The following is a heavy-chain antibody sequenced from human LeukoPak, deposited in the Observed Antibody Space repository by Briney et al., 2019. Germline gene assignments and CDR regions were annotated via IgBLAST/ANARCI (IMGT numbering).Heavy chain of an antibody. CDR2: INWDSKNI. CDR3: AKGNRDSSGFYYYYGMDV. J-gene: IGHJ6*02. D-gene: IGHD3-22*01. Sequence: GGSLRLSCAASGFTFDDYAMFWVRQAPGKGLEWVSGINWDSKNIGYAVSVKGRFTISRDNAKSSLYLQMNSLRAEDTAFYYCAKGNRDSSGFYYYYGMDVWGQGTTVTVSS. CDR1: GFTFDDYA. V-gene: IGHV3-9*01.